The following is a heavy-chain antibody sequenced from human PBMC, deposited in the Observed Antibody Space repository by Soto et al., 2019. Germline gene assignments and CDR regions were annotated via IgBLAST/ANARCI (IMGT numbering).Heavy chain of an antibody. Sequence: GGSLRLSCAASGFTFSSYSMNWVRQAPGKGLEWVSSISSSSSYIYYADSVKGRFTISRDNAKNSLYLQMNSLKAEDTAVYYCARDLWVMITFGGVIAPPPDYWGQGTLVTVSS. D-gene: IGHD3-16*02. CDR2: ISSSSSYI. CDR1: GFTFSSYS. V-gene: IGHV3-21*01. J-gene: IGHJ4*02. CDR3: ARDLWVMITFGGVIAPPPDY.